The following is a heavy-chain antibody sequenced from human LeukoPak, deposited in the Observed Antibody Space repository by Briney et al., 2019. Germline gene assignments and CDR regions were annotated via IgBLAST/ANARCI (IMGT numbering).Heavy chain of an antibody. CDR3: ARSGYSYGYLYRLPFDY. Sequence: ASVKVSCKASGRTFSSYAISWVRQAPGQGLEWMGGIIPIFGTANYAQKFQGRVTITADESTSTAYMELSSLRSEDTAVYYCARSGYSYGYLYRLPFDYWGQGTLVTVSS. CDR2: IIPIFGTA. J-gene: IGHJ4*02. D-gene: IGHD5-18*01. CDR1: GRTFSSYA. V-gene: IGHV1-69*01.